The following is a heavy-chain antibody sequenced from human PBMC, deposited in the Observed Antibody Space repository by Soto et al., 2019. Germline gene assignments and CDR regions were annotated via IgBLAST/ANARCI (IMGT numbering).Heavy chain of an antibody. Sequence: QVQLQESGPGLVKPSQTLSLTCTVSGGSISSGDYYWSWIRQPPGKGLEWIGYIYYSGSTYYNPSLKGRVTISGATAKNQFSLKLSSVTAADTAVSYCARSMSGSYYHYWGQGTLVTVSS. CDR3: ARSMSGSYYHY. CDR1: GGSISSGDYY. CDR2: IYYSGST. D-gene: IGHD1-26*01. V-gene: IGHV4-30-4*01. J-gene: IGHJ4*02.